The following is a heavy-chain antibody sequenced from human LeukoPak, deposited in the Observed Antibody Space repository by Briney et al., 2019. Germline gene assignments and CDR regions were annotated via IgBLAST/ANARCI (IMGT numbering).Heavy chain of an antibody. CDR2: IWYDGSNK. CDR3: ARDSPGFVVVPAAYPNWYFDL. V-gene: IGHV3-33*01. D-gene: IGHD2-2*01. J-gene: IGHJ2*01. CDR1: GFTFSSYG. Sequence: GRSLRLSCAASGFTFSSYGMHWVRQAPGKGLEWVAVIWYDGSNKYYADSVKGRFTISRGNSKNTLYLQMNSLRAGDTAVYYCARDSPGFVVVPAAYPNWYFDLWGRGTLVTVSS.